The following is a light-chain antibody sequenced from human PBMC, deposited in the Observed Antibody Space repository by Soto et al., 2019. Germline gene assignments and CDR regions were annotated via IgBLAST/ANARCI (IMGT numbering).Light chain of an antibody. CDR3: QQTYSRPVT. Sequence: DIQMTQSPSSLSASVGDRLTITCRASQSISSWLAWYQQKPGKAPKLLIYDASSLESGVPSRFSGSGSGKDFTLTIDSPQPEDTATYYCQQTYSRPVTFGQGTRLEIK. CDR2: DAS. CDR1: QSISSW. J-gene: IGKJ5*01. V-gene: IGKV1-39*01.